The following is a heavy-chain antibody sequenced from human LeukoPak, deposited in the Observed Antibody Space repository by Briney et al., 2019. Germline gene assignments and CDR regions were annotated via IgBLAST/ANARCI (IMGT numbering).Heavy chain of an antibody. Sequence: GGSLRLSCAASGFSFSRKAMSWVRQAPGKGLEWVSASSGGDTTYYADSVKGRFTISRDNAKSSLSLQMNSLRVEDTAVYYCARDKVTYWGQGILVTVSS. CDR3: ARDKVTY. CDR1: GFSFSRKA. V-gene: IGHV3-23*01. CDR2: SSGGDTT. J-gene: IGHJ4*02.